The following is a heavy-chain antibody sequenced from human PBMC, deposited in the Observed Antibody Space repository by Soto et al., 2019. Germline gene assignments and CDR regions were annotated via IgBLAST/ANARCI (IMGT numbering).Heavy chain of an antibody. V-gene: IGHV1-69*13. CDR2: IIPIFGTA. CDR1: GGTFSSYA. Sequence: ASVKVSCKASGGTFSSYAISWVRQAPGQGLEWMGGIIPIFGTANYAQKFQGRVTITADESTSTAYMELSSLRSEDTAVYYCARDRGSYYLHAFDIWGQGTMVTVSS. CDR3: ARDRGSYYLHAFDI. D-gene: IGHD1-26*01. J-gene: IGHJ3*02.